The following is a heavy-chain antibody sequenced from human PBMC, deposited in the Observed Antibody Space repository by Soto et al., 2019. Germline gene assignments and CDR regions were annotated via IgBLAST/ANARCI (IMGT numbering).Heavy chain of an antibody. Sequence: GGSLRLSCAASGFTFSNYWMTWVRQAPGKGLEWVANIKQDGSEKYYVDSVKGRFTISRDNAKNSLYLKMNSLRAEDTAVYYCARGCSGGSCCSIWFDYWGQGTQGTVSS. D-gene: IGHD2-15*01. V-gene: IGHV3-7*03. CDR2: IKQDGSEK. CDR3: ARGCSGGSCCSIWFDY. CDR1: GFTFSNYW. J-gene: IGHJ4*02.